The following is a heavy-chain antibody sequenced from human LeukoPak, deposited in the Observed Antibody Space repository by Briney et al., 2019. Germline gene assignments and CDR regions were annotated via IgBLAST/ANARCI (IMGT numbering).Heavy chain of an antibody. Sequence: GGSLRLSCAASGFTLRSHTMSWVRQAPGKGLEWVANIKQDGSEKYYVDSVKGRFTISRDNAKNSLYLQMNSLRAEDTAVYYCARVRAAAGTSWFDPWGQGTLVTVSS. CDR3: ARVRAAAGTSWFDP. V-gene: IGHV3-7*01. D-gene: IGHD6-13*01. J-gene: IGHJ5*02. CDR2: IKQDGSEK. CDR1: GFTLRSHT.